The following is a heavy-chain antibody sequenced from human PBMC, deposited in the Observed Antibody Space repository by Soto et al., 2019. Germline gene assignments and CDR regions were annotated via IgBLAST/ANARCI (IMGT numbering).Heavy chain of an antibody. D-gene: IGHD1-26*01. V-gene: IGHV3-66*01. Sequence: EVQLVESGGGLVQPGESLRLSCAASGFTVSSNYMSWVRQAPGKGLEWVSIIYSGGSTYYADSVKGRFTISRDNSKNTLYLQMNSLSAEDTAVYYCARESIVGATNTFDYWGQGTLVTVSS. CDR1: GFTVSSNY. CDR3: ARESIVGATNTFDY. CDR2: IYSGGST. J-gene: IGHJ4*02.